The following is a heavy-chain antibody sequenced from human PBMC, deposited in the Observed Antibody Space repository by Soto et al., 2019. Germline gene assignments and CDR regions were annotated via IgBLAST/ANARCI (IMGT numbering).Heavy chain of an antibody. D-gene: IGHD3-22*01. CDR1: GGSISSGGYY. CDR2: IYYSGST. CDR3: AREVYDSNCFDY. Sequence: QVQLQESGPGLVKPSQTLSLTCTVSGGSISSGGYYWSWIRQHPGKGLEWIGYIYYSGSTYYNPALESRVTIPVDTSKNQFSLKLSSVTAADTAVYYCAREVYDSNCFDYWGQGTLVTVSS. J-gene: IGHJ4*02. V-gene: IGHV4-31*03.